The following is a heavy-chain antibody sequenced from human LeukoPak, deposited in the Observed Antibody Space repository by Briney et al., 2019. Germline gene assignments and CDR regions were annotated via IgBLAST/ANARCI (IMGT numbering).Heavy chain of an antibody. CDR3: GKDSSVWVVGAISFFDY. D-gene: IGHD1-26*01. V-gene: IGHV3-30*18. CDR1: GFTFSNYG. CDR2: ISYDGSTK. J-gene: IGHJ4*02. Sequence: GRSLRLSCAASGFTFSNYGMHWVRQAPGKGLEWVAAISYDGSTKYYADSVKGRFTSSRDNSKNTLYLQMNSLRPEDTAVYYCGKDSSVWVVGAISFFDYWGQGTLVTVSS.